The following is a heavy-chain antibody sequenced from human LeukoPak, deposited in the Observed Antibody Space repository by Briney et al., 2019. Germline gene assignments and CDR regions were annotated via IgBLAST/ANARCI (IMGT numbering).Heavy chain of an antibody. CDR2: IYHGGST. D-gene: IGHD3-10*01. CDR1: GGSISSSNW. Sequence: DPSETLSLACAVSGGSISSSNWWSWVRQPPGKGLEWIGEIYHGGSTNYNPSLKSRVTISVDKSKNQFSLKLSSVTAADTAVYYCARVHGSGIGAFDIWGQGTMVTVSS. V-gene: IGHV4-4*02. CDR3: ARVHGSGIGAFDI. J-gene: IGHJ3*02.